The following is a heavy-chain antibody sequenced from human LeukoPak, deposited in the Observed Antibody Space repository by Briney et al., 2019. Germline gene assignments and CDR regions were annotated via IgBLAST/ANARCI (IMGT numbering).Heavy chain of an antibody. V-gene: IGHV4-4*07. Sequence: KPSKTLSLTCTVSGGSISSYYWSWIRPPAGKGLEWIGRIYTSGSTNYNPSLKSRVTMSVDTSKNQFSLKLSSVTAADTAVYYCARDHSSSWYSLPGYWGQGTLVTVSS. CDR3: ARDHSSSWYSLPGY. J-gene: IGHJ4*02. D-gene: IGHD6-13*01. CDR1: GGSISSYY. CDR2: IYTSGST.